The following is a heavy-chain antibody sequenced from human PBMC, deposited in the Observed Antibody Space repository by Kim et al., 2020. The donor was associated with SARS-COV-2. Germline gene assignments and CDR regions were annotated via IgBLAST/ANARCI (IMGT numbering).Heavy chain of an antibody. V-gene: IGHV3-23*01. CDR3: AKRTTVTKGVDEF. CDR1: GFTFSSYA. D-gene: IGHD4-17*01. CDR2: ISGSGGNT. J-gene: IGHJ4*02. Sequence: GGSLRLSCAASGFTFSSYAMSWVRQAPGKGLEWVSVISGSGGNTDYADSVKGRFTISRDNSKNTMYLQMNGLRAEDTAVYYCAKRTTVTKGVDEFWGQGTLVTVSS.